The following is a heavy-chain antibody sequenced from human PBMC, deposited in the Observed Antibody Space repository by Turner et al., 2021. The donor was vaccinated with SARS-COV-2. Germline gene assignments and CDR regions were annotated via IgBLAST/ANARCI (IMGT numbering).Heavy chain of an antibody. Sequence: QLQLQESGAGLVKPSATLSPTCTVSGGSISCSSYYWDWFRQPPGKGLGWIVRLYYSGSTCYNPSLKSRVTISVDTSKNQFYLKLSSVTAADTAVYYCARGRIMITFGGVIPNWFDPWGQGTLVTVSS. D-gene: IGHD3-16*02. V-gene: IGHV4-39*01. CDR2: LYYSGST. J-gene: IGHJ5*02. CDR1: GGSISCSSYY. CDR3: ARGRIMITFGGVIPNWFDP.